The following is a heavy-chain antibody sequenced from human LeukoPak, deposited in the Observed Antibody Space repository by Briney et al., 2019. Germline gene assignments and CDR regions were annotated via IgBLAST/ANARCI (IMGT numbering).Heavy chain of an antibody. CDR3: ARGGWYDSSGYRWKDAFDI. D-gene: IGHD3-22*01. Sequence: GGSLRLSCAASGFPFSSYAMSWVRQGPGKGLEWVSAIVTGGDPYYAGSVKGRFTISRENANNSLYLQMNSLRVGDTAVYYCARGGWYDSSGYRWKDAFDIWGQGTMVTVSS. CDR2: IVTGGDP. V-gene: IGHV3-13*05. CDR1: GFPFSSYA. J-gene: IGHJ3*02.